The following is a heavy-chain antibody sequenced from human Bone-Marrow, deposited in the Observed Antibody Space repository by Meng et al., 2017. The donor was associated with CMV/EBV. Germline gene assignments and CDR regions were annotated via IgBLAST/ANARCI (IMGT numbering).Heavy chain of an antibody. CDR1: GYTFTCYG. CDR2: INVYNGKR. D-gene: IGHD2-2*01. J-gene: IGHJ6*02. Sequence: ASVKVSCKASGYTFTCYGMNWVRQAPGQGLEWMGWINVYNGKRDYAQKFNVRVTMTTDTSTSTAYMELRSLRSDDTATYYCARERGYCSSINCFKEGMDVWGQGSTVTVSS. CDR3: ARERGYCSSINCFKEGMDV. V-gene: IGHV1-18*01.